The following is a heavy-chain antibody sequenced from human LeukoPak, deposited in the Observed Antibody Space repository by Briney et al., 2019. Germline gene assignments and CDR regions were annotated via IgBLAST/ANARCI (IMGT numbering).Heavy chain of an antibody. CDR2: ISGSGGST. CDR1: GFTFSSYA. V-gene: IGHV3-23*01. Sequence: GGSLRLSCAASGFTFSSYAMSWVRQAPGKGLEWVSAISGSGGSTYYADSVKGRFTISRDNSKNTLYLQMNSLRAEDTAVYHCAKDGDYYDAKDGYWGQGTLVTVSS. CDR3: AKDGDYYDAKDGY. D-gene: IGHD3-22*01. J-gene: IGHJ4*02.